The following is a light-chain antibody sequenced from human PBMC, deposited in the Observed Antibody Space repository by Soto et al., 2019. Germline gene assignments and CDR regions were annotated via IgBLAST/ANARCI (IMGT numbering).Light chain of an antibody. CDR3: AAWNGTLNGLYV. V-gene: IGLV1-44*01. J-gene: IGLJ1*01. CDR2: SAY. Sequence: QSVMTQPPSASGTPGQRVTISCSGSSSNIGSLSVDWYQHLPGTAPKLLIYSAYQRPSGVPDRFSGSKSGTSASLAISGLQSEDDGDYYCAAWNGTLNGLYVFGTGTKLTVL. CDR1: SSNIGSLS.